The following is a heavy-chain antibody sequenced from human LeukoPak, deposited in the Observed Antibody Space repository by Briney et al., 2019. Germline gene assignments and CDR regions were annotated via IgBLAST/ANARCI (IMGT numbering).Heavy chain of an antibody. CDR3: ARARVKDGYNPPYFDY. D-gene: IGHD5-24*01. V-gene: IGHV4-59*01. Sequence: SETLSLTCTVSGGSISSYQWSWIRQPPGKGLEWIGYIYYSGSTNYNPSLKSRVTISGDTSKNQFSLKLSSVTAADTAVYYCARARVKDGYNPPYFDYWGQGTPVTVSS. CDR2: IYYSGST. J-gene: IGHJ4*02. CDR1: GGSISSYQ.